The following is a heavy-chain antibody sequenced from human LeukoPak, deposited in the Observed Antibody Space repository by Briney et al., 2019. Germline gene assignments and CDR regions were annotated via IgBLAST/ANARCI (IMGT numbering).Heavy chain of an antibody. CDR1: GGSISGYY. D-gene: IGHD5-12*01. J-gene: IGHJ4*02. CDR2: IYYSGST. V-gene: IGHV4-59*01. Sequence: SETLSPTCTVSGGSISGYYWSWIRQPPGKGLEWIGYIYYSGSTNYNPSPKSRVTISVDTSKNQFSLKLSSVTAADTAVYYCARGNSGYDFGTFDYWGQGTLVTVSS. CDR3: ARGNSGYDFGTFDY.